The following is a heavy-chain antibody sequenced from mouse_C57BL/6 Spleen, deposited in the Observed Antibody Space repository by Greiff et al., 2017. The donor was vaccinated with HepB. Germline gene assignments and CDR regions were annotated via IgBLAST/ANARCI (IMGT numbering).Heavy chain of an antibody. V-gene: IGHV1-81*01. J-gene: IGHJ2*01. CDR3: ARRGADYGNYEGGY. Sequence: VQLQQSGAELARPGASVKLSCKASGYTFTSYGISWVKQRTGQGLEWIGEIYPRSGNTYYNEKFKGKATLTADKSSNTAYMELRSLTSEDSAVYVCARRGADYGNYEGGYWGQGTTLTVSS. D-gene: IGHD2-1*01. CDR1: GYTFTSYG. CDR2: IYPRSGNT.